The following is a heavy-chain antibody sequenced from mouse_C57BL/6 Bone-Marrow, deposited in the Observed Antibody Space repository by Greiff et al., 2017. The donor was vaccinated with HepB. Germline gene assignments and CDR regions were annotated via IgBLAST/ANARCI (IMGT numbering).Heavy chain of an antibody. CDR1: GYTFTSYW. V-gene: IGHV1-55*01. D-gene: IGHD2-5*01. Sequence: QVQLKQPGAELVKPGASVKMSCKASGYTFTSYWITWVKQRPGQGLEWIGDIYPGSGSTNYNEKFKSKATLTVDTSSSTAYMQLSSLTSEDSAVYYCARSGYSNYAQAWFAYWGQGTLVTVSA. CDR3: ARSGYSNYAQAWFAY. J-gene: IGHJ3*01. CDR2: IYPGSGST.